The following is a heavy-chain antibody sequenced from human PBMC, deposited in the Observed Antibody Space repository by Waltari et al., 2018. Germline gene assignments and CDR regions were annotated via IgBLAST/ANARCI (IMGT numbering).Heavy chain of an antibody. D-gene: IGHD1-26*01. CDR3: AKDLYFVEWG. V-gene: IGHV3-23*01. CDR2: ISGSVGST. Sequence: EVQLLESGGGLVQPGGSLRLSCAASGFTFSSYAMSWVRQAPGKGLEWVSAISGSVGSTYYAAPVKGRFTISRDNSKNTLYLQMNSLRAEDTAVYYCAKDLYFVEWGWGQGTLVTVSS. J-gene: IGHJ4*02. CDR1: GFTFSSYA.